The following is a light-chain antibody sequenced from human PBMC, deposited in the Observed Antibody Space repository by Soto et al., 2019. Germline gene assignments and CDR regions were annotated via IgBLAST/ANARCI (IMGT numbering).Light chain of an antibody. J-gene: IGKJ2*01. CDR1: QSVSSSS. Sequence: EIELTQSPGTLSLSPGERATISCRASQSVSSSSVAWYQQTPGQAPRLLIYGASSRSNGSSARFSGSGSSKAFSLTIIRIVPEDVFVYYCQLYGRSSMYTFGQGTRLEIK. CDR2: GAS. CDR3: QLYGRSSMYT. V-gene: IGKV3-20*01.